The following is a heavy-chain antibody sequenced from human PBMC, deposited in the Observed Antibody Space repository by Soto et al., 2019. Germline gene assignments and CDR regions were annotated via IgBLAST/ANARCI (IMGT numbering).Heavy chain of an antibody. J-gene: IGHJ6*03. CDR2: ISGSGGST. V-gene: IGHV3-23*01. CDR1: GFTFTSYV. CDR3: AKGDGDYVYYYMDV. Sequence: PGGSLRLSCAASGFTFTSYVMSWVRQAPGKGLEWVSTISGSGGSTYYADSVKGRFTISRDKSKNTLYLQMNSLRAEDTAVYYCAKGDGDYVYYYMDVWGNGTTVTVSS. D-gene: IGHD4-17*01.